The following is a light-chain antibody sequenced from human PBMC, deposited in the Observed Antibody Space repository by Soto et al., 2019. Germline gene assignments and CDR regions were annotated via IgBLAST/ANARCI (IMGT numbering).Light chain of an antibody. CDR1: SSNIGAGYD. J-gene: IGLJ2*01. Sequence: QSVLTQPPSVSGAPGQRVTISCTGSSSNIGAGYDVHWYQQLPGTAPKLLIYGTSNRPSGVPDRFSGSKSGTSASLAITGLQAEDEADYYCQSYDSSLSGPYMVFGGGTKLTVL. V-gene: IGLV1-40*01. CDR2: GTS. CDR3: QSYDSSLSGPYMV.